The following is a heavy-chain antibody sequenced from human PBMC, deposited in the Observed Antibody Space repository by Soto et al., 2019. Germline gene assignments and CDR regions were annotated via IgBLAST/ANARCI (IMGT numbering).Heavy chain of an antibody. Sequence: QVLLQESGPGLVKPSQTLSLTCTVSGGSISSGGYYWSWIRQHPGKGLEWIGYIYYSGSTYYNPSLKSRVTISVDTSKNQFSLKLSSVTAADTAVYYCARDLRYGDYESYGMDVWGQGTTVTVSS. CDR1: GGSISSGGYY. J-gene: IGHJ6*02. CDR2: IYYSGST. CDR3: ARDLRYGDYESYGMDV. V-gene: IGHV4-31*03. D-gene: IGHD4-17*01.